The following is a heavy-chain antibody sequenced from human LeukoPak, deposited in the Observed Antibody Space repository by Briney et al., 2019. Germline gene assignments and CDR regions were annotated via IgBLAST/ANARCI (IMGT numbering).Heavy chain of an antibody. J-gene: IGHJ5*02. CDR2: ISSSGSTI. D-gene: IGHD6-19*01. CDR1: GFTFSDYY. Sequence: GGSLRLSCAASGFTFSDYYMSWIRQAPGKGLEWVSYISSSGSTIYYADSVKGRFTISRDNAKNSLYLQMNSLRAEDTAVYYCARVAVAGTIWSDPWGQGTLVTVSS. CDR3: ARVAVAGTIWSDP. V-gene: IGHV3-11*01.